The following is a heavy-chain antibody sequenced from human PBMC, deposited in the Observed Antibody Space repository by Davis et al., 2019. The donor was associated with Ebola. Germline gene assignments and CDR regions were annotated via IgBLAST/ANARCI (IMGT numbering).Heavy chain of an antibody. J-gene: IGHJ4*02. CDR1: GGSFSTYA. CDR3: ARRTAGWELLFDFDY. CDR2: INPVFGAV. D-gene: IGHD1-26*01. Sequence: AASVKVSCKASGGSFSTYAVSWVRQAPGQGLEWMGGINPVFGAVNYAQKFQGRVTITADESTTTAYMELRSLRSDDTAVYYCARRTAGWELLFDFDYWGQGTLVTVSS. V-gene: IGHV1-69*13.